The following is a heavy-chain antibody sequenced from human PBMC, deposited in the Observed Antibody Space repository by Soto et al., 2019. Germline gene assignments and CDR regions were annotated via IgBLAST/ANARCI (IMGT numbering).Heavy chain of an antibody. CDR3: AKARNDILTGYYPAGIYFDY. CDR2: ISGSGGST. CDR1: GFTFRSYA. D-gene: IGHD3-9*01. Sequence: GGSLRLSYAASGFTFRSYAMSRLRQAPGKGLEWVSAISGSGGSTYYADSVKGRFTISSDNSKNTLYPQMNSLRAEDSAVYYCAKARNDILTGYYPAGIYFDYWGQGT. V-gene: IGHV3-23*01. J-gene: IGHJ4*02.